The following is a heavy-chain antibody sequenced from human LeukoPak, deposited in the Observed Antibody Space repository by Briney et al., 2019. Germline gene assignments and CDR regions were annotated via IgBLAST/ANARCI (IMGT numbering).Heavy chain of an antibody. D-gene: IGHD5-18*01. J-gene: IGHJ4*02. CDR2: ISSSSGSTI. V-gene: IGHV3-11*04. CDR1: GFTFSDYY. Sequence: GGSLRLSCAASGFTFSDYYMSWIRQTPGKGLEWVSYISSSSGSTIYYADSVKGRFTISRDNAKNSLYLQMNSLRAEDTAVYYCARGDSYGLYFDYWGQGTLVTVSS. CDR3: ARGDSYGLYFDY.